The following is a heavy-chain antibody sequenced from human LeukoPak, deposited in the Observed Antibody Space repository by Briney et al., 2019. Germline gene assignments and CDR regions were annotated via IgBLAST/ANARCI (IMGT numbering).Heavy chain of an antibody. D-gene: IGHD3-22*01. V-gene: IGHV3-30-3*01. CDR2: LLHDGSEK. CDR3: ARDLGGYGYYGMDV. CDR1: GFTLSGFA. J-gene: IGHJ6*02. Sequence: GGSLRLSCAASGFTLSGFAMHWVRQTPGKGLEWVAVLLHDGSEKYYADSVKGRFTISRDTSKNMVYLQMNSLRAEETAVYYCARDLGGYGYYGMDVWGQGTTVTVSS.